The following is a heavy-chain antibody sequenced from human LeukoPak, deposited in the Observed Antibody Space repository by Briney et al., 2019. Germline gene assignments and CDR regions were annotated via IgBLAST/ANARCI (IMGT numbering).Heavy chain of an antibody. J-gene: IGHJ4*02. Sequence: GGSLRLSCAASGFTFSEYAMSWVRPAAGKGLEWDSNIRGNGGTTHYGDPVKGRFTIPRDNYKNMQFLQMNSLRAEDTAVYYCAKGSDGYNSWYFDYWGQGILVTVSS. V-gene: IGHV3-23*01. CDR1: GFTFSEYA. CDR2: IRGNGGTT. CDR3: AKGSDGYNSWYFDY. D-gene: IGHD5-24*01.